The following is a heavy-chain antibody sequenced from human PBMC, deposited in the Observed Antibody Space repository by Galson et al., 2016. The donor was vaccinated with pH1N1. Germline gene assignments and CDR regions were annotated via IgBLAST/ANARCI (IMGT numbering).Heavy chain of an antibody. J-gene: IGHJ3*01. D-gene: IGHD3-16*01. CDR3: AHREVMITNAFDF. V-gene: IGHV2-5*02. CDR2: IYWDDDK. Sequence: PALVKPTQTLTLTCTFSGFSLNSSGMGVGWIRQPPGKALEWLALIYWDDDKRYSPSLKTRLTINKDTSKNQVVPMMTNMDPVDTATYYCAHREVMITNAFDFWGQGTMVTVSS. CDR1: GFSLNSSGMG.